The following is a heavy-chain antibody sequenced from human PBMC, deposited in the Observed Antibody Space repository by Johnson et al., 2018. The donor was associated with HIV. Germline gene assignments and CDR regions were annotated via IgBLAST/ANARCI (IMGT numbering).Heavy chain of an antibody. V-gene: IGHV3-66*02. CDR3: ARDRARDAFDV. J-gene: IGHJ3*01. CDR2: IYSGGTT. Sequence: EVQLVESGGGLVQPGGSLRLACAASGFTVSNNYMSWVRQAPGKGLEWVSIIYSGGTTNYADSVKGRFTISRDTSQNTVFLQMNRLRAEDTAVYYCARDRARDAFDVWGQGTMVTVSS. CDR1: GFTVSNNY.